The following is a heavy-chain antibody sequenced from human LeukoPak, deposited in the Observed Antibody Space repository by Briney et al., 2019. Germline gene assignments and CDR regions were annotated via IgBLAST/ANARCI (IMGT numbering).Heavy chain of an antibody. V-gene: IGHV1-46*01. CDR2: INHSGGST. CDR1: GYTFTSYY. D-gene: IGHD6-13*01. Sequence: GASVKPSCKASGYTFTSYYMHWVRQAPGQGLEWMGIINHSGGSTSYAQKFQGRVTMTRDTSTSTVYMEVSGLRSEDTAVYYCARGSSWYYFDYWGQGTLVTVSS. CDR3: ARGSSWYYFDY. J-gene: IGHJ4*02.